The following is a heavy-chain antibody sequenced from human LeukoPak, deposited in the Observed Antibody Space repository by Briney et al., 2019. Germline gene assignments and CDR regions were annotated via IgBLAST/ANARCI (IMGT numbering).Heavy chain of an antibody. CDR1: GFTFSSYA. CDR2: ISGSGGST. Sequence: GGSLRLSCATSGFTFSSYAMSWVRQAPGKGLEWVSSISGSGGSTYYADSVKGRFTISRDNSKNTLYLQMNSLRAENTAVYYCAKDRYNWNAAHAFDIWGQGTMVTVSS. CDR3: AKDRYNWNAAHAFDI. V-gene: IGHV3-23*01. J-gene: IGHJ3*02. D-gene: IGHD1-20*01.